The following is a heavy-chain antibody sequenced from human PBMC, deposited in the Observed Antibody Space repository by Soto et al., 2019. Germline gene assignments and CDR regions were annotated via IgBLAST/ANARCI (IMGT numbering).Heavy chain of an antibody. J-gene: IGHJ6*02. CDR1: GFAFSSNA. Sequence: PGGSLRLSCAASGFAFSSNAMSWVRQAPGKGLEWVSSISDGGVSTYYADSVKGRFTISRDNSKNTLYLQMNSLRAEDTAVYYCAKVLQYYYYGMDVWGQGTTVTVSS. CDR2: ISDGGVST. V-gene: IGHV3-23*01. CDR3: AKVLQYYYYGMDV.